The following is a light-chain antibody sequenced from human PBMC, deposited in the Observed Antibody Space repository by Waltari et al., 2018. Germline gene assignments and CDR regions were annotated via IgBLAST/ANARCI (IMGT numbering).Light chain of an antibody. Sequence: IVLTQSPATLSLSPGERATLSGRASHGISSFLAWYHQKPGQAPRLLVYDASNRATGIPARFSGSGSGADFTLTISRLEPEDFGVYYCQYYGASRGPITFGQGTRLEIK. CDR1: HGISSF. J-gene: IGKJ5*01. CDR2: DAS. V-gene: IGKV3-11*01. CDR3: QYYGASRGPIT.